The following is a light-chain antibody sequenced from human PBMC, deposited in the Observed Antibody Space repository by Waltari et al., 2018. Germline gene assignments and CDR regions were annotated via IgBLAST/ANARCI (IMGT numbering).Light chain of an antibody. V-gene: IGLV2-14*01. CDR3: SSQSSNDVVL. CDR2: DVS. J-gene: IGLJ2*01. Sequence: QSALTQPASVSGSPGQSFPLFRAVTSNEVGVYNCVSWYQECPGQSTRVIIYDVSDRPSGVSDRFSGSKSGNTASLTISGLQAEDEADYYCSSQSSNDVVLFGGGTKLTVL. CDR1: SNEVGVYNC.